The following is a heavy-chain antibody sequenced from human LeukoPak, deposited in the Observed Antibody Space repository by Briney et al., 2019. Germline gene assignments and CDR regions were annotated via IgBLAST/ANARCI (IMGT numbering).Heavy chain of an antibody. V-gene: IGHV1-46*01. Sequence: EASVKVSCKASGGTFSSYAISWVRQAPGQGLEWMGIINPSGGSTSYAQKFQGRVTMTRDTSTSTVYMELSSLRSEDTAVYYCARDAGDAFDIWGQGTMVTVSS. CDR2: INPSGGST. J-gene: IGHJ3*02. CDR1: GGTFSSYA. CDR3: ARDAGDAFDI.